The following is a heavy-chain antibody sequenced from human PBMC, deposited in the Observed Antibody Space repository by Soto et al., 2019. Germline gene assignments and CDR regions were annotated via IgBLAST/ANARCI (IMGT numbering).Heavy chain of an antibody. J-gene: IGHJ4*02. CDR3: GNNPGSSPSDY. V-gene: IGHV2-5*01. CDR2: IYWNDDK. Sequence: SGPTLVNPKQTLTLTCTFFGFSLSTYGMGVAWFRQPPGKAPGWLALIYWNDDKRTSPSLRSRLTTAKDTSKNLWALTIPTGDPVDAATDCCGNNPGSSPSDYWGQGTLVTVSS. D-gene: IGHD6-19*01. CDR1: GFSLSTYGMG.